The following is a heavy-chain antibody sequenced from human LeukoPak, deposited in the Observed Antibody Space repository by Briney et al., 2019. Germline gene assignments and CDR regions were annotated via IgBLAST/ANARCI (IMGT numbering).Heavy chain of an antibody. CDR3: ASHPRGAPLFYP. CDR2: IYYSGST. V-gene: IGHV4-59*01. J-gene: IGHJ5*02. Sequence: SETLSLTCTVSGGSISSYYWSWIRQPPGKGLEWIGYIYYSGSTNYNPSLKSRVTISVDTSKNQFSLKLSSVTAADTAVYHCASHPRGAPLFYPWGQGTLVTVSS. D-gene: IGHD3-10*01. CDR1: GGSISSYY.